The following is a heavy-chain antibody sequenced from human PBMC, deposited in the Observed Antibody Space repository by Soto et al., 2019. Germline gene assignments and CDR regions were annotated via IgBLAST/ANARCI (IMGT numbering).Heavy chain of an antibody. CDR3: ARAPSYYYMDV. CDR1: GFTFSSYD. CDR2: IGTAGDT. V-gene: IGHV3-13*01. Sequence: PGGSLRLSCAASGFTFSSYDMHWVRQATGKGLEWVSAIGTAGDTYYPGSVKGRFTISRENAKNSLYLQMNSLRAGDTAVYYCARAPSYYYMDVWGKGTTVTVS. J-gene: IGHJ6*03.